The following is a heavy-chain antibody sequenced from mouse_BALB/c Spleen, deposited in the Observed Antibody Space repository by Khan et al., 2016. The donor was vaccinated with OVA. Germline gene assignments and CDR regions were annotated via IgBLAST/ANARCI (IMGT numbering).Heavy chain of an antibody. CDR1: GYTFTNYV. CDR3: AREASSWDFSFPY. V-gene: IGHV1S136*01. CDR2: INPDNADT. J-gene: IGHJ3*01. D-gene: IGHD4-1*01. Sequence: EVQLQESGPELVEPGASVKMSCKASGYTFTNYVIHWVKQKPGQGLEWIGYINPDNADTRYNEKFKGKATLTSDISSTSAYMELLSLTSEDSAVYYWAREASSWDFSFPYWGQGTLVTVSA.